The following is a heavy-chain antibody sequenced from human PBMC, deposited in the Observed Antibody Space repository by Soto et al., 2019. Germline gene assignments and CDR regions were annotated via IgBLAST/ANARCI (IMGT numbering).Heavy chain of an antibody. J-gene: IGHJ4*02. CDR2: FDPEDGET. Sequence: ASVKVSCKVSGYTLTELSMHWVRQAPGKGLEWMGGFDPEDGETIYAQKFQGRVTMTGDTSTDTAYMELSSLRSEDTAVYYCATVDSSGWTGKNYFDYWGQGTLVTVSS. CDR1: GYTLTELS. CDR3: ATVDSSGWTGKNYFDY. D-gene: IGHD6-19*01. V-gene: IGHV1-24*01.